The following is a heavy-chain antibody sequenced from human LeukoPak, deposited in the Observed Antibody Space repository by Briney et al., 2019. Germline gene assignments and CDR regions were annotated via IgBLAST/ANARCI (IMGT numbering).Heavy chain of an antibody. V-gene: IGHV1-18*01. J-gene: IGHJ6*03. D-gene: IGHD6-19*01. CDR1: GYTFTSYG. CDR3: ARDLGIAVVHYYMDV. Sequence: ASVKVSCKASGYTFTSYGISWVRQAPGQGLEWRGWISAYNGNTNYAQKLQGRVTMTTDTSTSTAYMELRSLRSDDTAVYYCARDLGIAVVHYYMDVWGKGTTVTVSS. CDR2: ISAYNGNT.